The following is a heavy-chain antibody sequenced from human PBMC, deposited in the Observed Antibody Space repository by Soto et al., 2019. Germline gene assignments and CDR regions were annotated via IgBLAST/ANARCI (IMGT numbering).Heavy chain of an antibody. D-gene: IGHD3-22*01. CDR3: ARDSRAYYDSSGYYPSGYYYGMDV. CDR2: IIPIFGTA. CDR1: GGTFSSYA. J-gene: IGHJ6*02. V-gene: IGHV1-69*13. Sequence: SVKVSCKASGGTFSSYAISWVRQAPGQGLEWMGGIIPIFGTANYAQKFQGRVTITADESTSTAYMELSSLRSEDTAVYYCARDSRAYYDSSGYYPSGYYYGMDVWGQGTTVTVSS.